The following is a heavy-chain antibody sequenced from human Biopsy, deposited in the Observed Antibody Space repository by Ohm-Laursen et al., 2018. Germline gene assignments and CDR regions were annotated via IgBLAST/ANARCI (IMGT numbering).Heavy chain of an antibody. CDR2: IIPMYRTS. CDR1: GGPFGSYA. Sequence: GASVKVSCKSSGGPFGSYAINWMRQAPGQGPEWMGDIIPMYRTSNYAQKFQGRPTITADEYTSTAYMELNSLTSEDTAVYYCARESGPHSGSFAYWGQGTLVTVSS. V-gene: IGHV1-69*13. J-gene: IGHJ4*02. CDR3: ARESGPHSGSFAY. D-gene: IGHD6-6*01.